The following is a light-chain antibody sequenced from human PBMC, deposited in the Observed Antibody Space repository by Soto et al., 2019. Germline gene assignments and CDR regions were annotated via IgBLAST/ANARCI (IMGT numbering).Light chain of an antibody. J-gene: IGKJ1*01. Sequence: EIVLTQSPGTLSLSPGERATLSCRASQSVSSSYLAWYQQKPGQAPRLLIYGASSRATGIPDRFSGSGSGTDFTLTISRMETEDSAVYYCHQYGSSPRTFGQGTKVDIK. CDR1: QSVSSSY. CDR2: GAS. V-gene: IGKV3-20*01. CDR3: HQYGSSPRT.